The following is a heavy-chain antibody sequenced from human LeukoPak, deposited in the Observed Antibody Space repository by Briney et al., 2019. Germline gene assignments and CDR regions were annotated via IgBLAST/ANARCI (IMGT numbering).Heavy chain of an antibody. V-gene: IGHV4-34*01. D-gene: IGHD4-23*01. Sequence: SETLSLTCAVYGGSFSGYYWSWIRQPPGKGLEWIGEINHSGSTNYNPSLKSRVTISVDTSKNQFSLKLSSVTAADTAVYYCARLLGLRGSGVGMDVWGQGTTVTVSS. CDR3: ARLLGLRGSGVGMDV. CDR2: INHSGST. CDR1: GGSFSGYY. J-gene: IGHJ6*02.